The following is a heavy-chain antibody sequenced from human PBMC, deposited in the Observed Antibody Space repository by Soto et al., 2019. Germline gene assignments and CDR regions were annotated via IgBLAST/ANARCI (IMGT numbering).Heavy chain of an antibody. J-gene: IGHJ3*02. CDR1: GYTLTELS. CDR2: FDPEDGET. V-gene: IGHV1-24*01. D-gene: IGHD3-3*01. Sequence: ASVKVSCKVSGYTLTELSMHWVRQAPGKGLEWMGGFDPEDGETIYAQKFQGRVTMTEDTSTDTAYMELSSLRSEDTAVYYCATYDVLRFLEWLLYRYAFDIWGQGTMVTVSS. CDR3: ATYDVLRFLEWLLYRYAFDI.